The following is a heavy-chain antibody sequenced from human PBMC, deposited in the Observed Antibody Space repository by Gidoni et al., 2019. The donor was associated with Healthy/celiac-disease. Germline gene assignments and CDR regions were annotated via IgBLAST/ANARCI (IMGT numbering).Heavy chain of an antibody. J-gene: IGHJ6*02. D-gene: IGHD3-10*01. V-gene: IGHV3-30*18. CDR1: GFTFSSYG. Sequence: QVQLVESGGGVVQPGMSLRLSCAASGFTFSSYGMHWARQAPGKGLEWVAVISYDGSKKYYADSVKDRFTISRDNSKNTLYLQMNSLRAEDTAVYYCAKIFRLGGSGSYAHYGMDVWGQGTTVTVSS. CDR2: ISYDGSKK. CDR3: AKIFRLGGSGSYAHYGMDV.